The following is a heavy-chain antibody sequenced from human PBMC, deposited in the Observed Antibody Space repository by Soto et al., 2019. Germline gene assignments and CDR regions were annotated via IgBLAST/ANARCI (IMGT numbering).Heavy chain of an antibody. J-gene: IGHJ4*02. CDR2: IYYSGST. CDR1: GGSISSYY. CDR3: ASLYGDYVPY. V-gene: IGHV4-59*12. D-gene: IGHD4-17*01. Sequence: SETLSLTCTVSGGSISSYYWSWIRQPPGKGLEWIGYIYYSGSTNYNPSLKSRVTISVDTSKNQFSLKLSSVTAADTAVYYCASLYGDYVPYWGQGILVTVSS.